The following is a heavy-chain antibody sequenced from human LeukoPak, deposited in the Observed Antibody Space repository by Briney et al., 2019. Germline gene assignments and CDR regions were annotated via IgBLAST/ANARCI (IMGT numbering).Heavy chain of an antibody. V-gene: IGHV1-8*01. CDR3: ARKYYDFWSGYLGYYYYGMDV. Sequence: ASVKVSCKASGYTFTSYDINWVRQATGQGLEWMGWMNPNSGNTGYAQKLQGRVTMTRNTSISTAYMELSSLRSEDTAVYYCARKYYDFWSGYLGYYYYGMDVWGQGTTVTVSS. CDR2: MNPNSGNT. J-gene: IGHJ6*02. D-gene: IGHD3-3*01. CDR1: GYTFTSYD.